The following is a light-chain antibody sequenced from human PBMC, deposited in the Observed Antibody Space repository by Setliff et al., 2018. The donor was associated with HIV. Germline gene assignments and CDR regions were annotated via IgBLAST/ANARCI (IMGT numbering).Light chain of an antibody. CDR3: QSYDRSRSGSRV. CDR1: SSNIGNNY. V-gene: IGLV1-40*01. Sequence: QSVLTQPPSISAAPGQKVTISCSGSSSNIGNNYVSWYHQVPGTAPKLLIYGHNNRPSGVPDRFSGSKSGTSASLAITGLQAEDEADYFCQSYDRSRSGSRVFGTGTKVTVL. J-gene: IGLJ1*01. CDR2: GHN.